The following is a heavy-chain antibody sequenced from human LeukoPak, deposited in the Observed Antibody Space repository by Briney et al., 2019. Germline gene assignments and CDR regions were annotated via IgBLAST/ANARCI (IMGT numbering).Heavy chain of an antibody. D-gene: IGHD1-14*01. CDR2: IYPGDSDT. J-gene: IGHJ6*02. CDR3: ARSSTVSGDYYYYGMDV. Sequence: GESLKISCKGSGYSFTSYWIGWVRQMPGKGLEWMGIIYPGDSDTRYSPSFQGQVTISADKSISTAYLQWSSLKASDTAMYYCARSSTVSGDYYYYGMDVWGQGTTVTVSS. V-gene: IGHV5-51*01. CDR1: GYSFTSYW.